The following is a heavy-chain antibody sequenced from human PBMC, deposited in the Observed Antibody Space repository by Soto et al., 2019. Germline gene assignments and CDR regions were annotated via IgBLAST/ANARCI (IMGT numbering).Heavy chain of an antibody. CDR2: INAGDGDT. CDR3: SSWVTFYDILTGYYSPEYYFDF. V-gene: IGHV1-3*01. CDR1: GYTFTKYT. Sequence: ASVKVSCKASGYTFTKYTIHWVRQAPGQRLEWMGWINAGDGDTKYSQNFHDRVTLSKDTSSTTAYMEVSSLTSEDTAVYYCSSWVTFYDILTGYYSPEYYFDFWGQGTLVTVSS. D-gene: IGHD3-9*01. J-gene: IGHJ4*02.